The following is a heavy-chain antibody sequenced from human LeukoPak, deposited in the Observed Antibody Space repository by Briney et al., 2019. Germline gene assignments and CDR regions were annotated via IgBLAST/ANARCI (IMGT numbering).Heavy chain of an antibody. CDR1: GFTVSSNY. CDR2: ISPSGDDT. J-gene: IGHJ4*02. Sequence: GGSLRLSCAASGFTVSSNYMSWVRQAPGKGLEWVSSISPSGDDTYYADSVKGRFTVSRDNAKNTLYLQMNSLRAEDTAAYYCGPRMTGVFYDYWGQGTLVTVSS. V-gene: IGHV3-53*01. CDR3: GPRMTGVFYDY. D-gene: IGHD3-9*01.